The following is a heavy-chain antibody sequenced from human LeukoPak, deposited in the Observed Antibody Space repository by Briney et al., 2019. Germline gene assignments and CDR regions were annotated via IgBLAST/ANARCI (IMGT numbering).Heavy chain of an antibody. CDR3: AKDKGGYSYGPDYFDY. V-gene: IGHV3-43*02. D-gene: IGHD5-18*01. J-gene: IGHJ4*02. CDR1: GFTFDDYA. Sequence: GGSLRLSCAASGFTFDDYAMHWVRQAPGKGLEWVSLISGDGGSTYYADSVKGRFTISRDNSKNSLYLQMNSPRTEDTALYYCAKDKGGYSYGPDYFDYWGQGTLVTVSS. CDR2: ISGDGGST.